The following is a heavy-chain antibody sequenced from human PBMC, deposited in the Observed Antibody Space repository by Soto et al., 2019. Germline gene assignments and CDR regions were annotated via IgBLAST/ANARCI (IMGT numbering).Heavy chain of an antibody. Sequence: GGSLRLSCAASGFTFSSYAMSWVRQAPGKGLEWVSAISGSGGSTYYADSVKGRFTISRDNSKNTLYLQMNSLRAEDTAVYYCAKDYTPMYSSGLDAFDIWGQGTMVTVSS. D-gene: IGHD6-19*01. CDR2: ISGSGGST. CDR3: AKDYTPMYSSGLDAFDI. V-gene: IGHV3-23*01. CDR1: GFTFSSYA. J-gene: IGHJ3*02.